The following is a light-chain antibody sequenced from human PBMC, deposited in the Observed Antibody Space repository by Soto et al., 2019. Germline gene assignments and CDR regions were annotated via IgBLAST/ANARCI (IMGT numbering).Light chain of an antibody. CDR3: HQYGGSPGT. J-gene: IGKJ1*01. V-gene: IGKV3-20*01. CDR2: DAS. CDR1: QSVSSNY. Sequence: EIVLTQSPGALSLSPGERATLSCRASQSVSSNYLAWYQQRPCQPPRLLIYDASSRATGVPDRFSGSVSGTDFTLTISRLEPEDFAVYYCHQYGGSPGTLGQGTKVDI.